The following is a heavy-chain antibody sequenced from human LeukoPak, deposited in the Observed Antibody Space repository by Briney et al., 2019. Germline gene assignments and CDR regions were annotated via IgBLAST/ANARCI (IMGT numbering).Heavy chain of an antibody. V-gene: IGHV1-18*01. D-gene: IGHD2-2*02. Sequence: ASVKVSCKASGYTFTSYGISWVRQAPGQGLEWMGWISAYNGNTNYAQKLQGRVTMTTDTSTSTAYMELRSLRSDDTAVYYCARGLGYCSSTSCYNYYYYMDVWGKGTTVTVSS. CDR1: GYTFTSYG. CDR3: ARGLGYCSSTSCYNYYYYMDV. J-gene: IGHJ6*03. CDR2: ISAYNGNT.